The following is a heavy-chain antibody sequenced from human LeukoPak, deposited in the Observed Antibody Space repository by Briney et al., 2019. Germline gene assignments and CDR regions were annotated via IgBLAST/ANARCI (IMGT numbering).Heavy chain of an antibody. CDR3: ARVSGCSGGSCYNYYYYYMDV. CDR2: ISAYNGNT. Sequence: GASVKVSCKASGYTFTSYGISWVRQAPGQGLEWMGWISAYNGNTNYAQKLQGRVTMTTDTSTSTAYMELRSLRSDDTAVYYCARVSGCSGGSCYNYYYYYMDVWGKGTTVTVSS. CDR1: GYTFTSYG. V-gene: IGHV1-18*01. D-gene: IGHD2-15*01. J-gene: IGHJ6*03.